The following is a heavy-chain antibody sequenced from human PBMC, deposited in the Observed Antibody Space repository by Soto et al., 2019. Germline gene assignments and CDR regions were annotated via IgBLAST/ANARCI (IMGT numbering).Heavy chain of an antibody. CDR3: ARDSERFGQYYYGMDV. J-gene: IGHJ6*02. CDR2: IIPIFGTA. V-gene: IGHV1-69*13. Sequence: ASVKVSCKASGGTFSSYAISWVRQAPGQGLEWMGGIIPIFGTASYAQKFQGRVTITADESTSTAYMELSSLRSEDTAVYYCARDSERFGQYYYGMDVWGQGTTVTVSS. D-gene: IGHD3-16*01. CDR1: GGTFSSYA.